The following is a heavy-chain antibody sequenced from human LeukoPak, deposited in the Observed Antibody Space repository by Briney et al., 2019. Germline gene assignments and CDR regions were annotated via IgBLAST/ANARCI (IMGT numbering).Heavy chain of an antibody. CDR2: INHSGST. Sequence: PSETLTLTCAVYGGSFSGYYWSWIRQPPGKGLEWIGEINHSGSTNYNPSLKSRVTISVDTSKNQFPLKLSSVTAADTAVYYCASGWYGYWGQGTLVTVSS. CDR3: ASGWYGY. V-gene: IGHV4-34*01. J-gene: IGHJ4*02. CDR1: GGSFSGYY. D-gene: IGHD6-13*01.